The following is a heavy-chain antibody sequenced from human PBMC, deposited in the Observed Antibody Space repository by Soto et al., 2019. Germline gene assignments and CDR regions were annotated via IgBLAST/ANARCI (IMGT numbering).Heavy chain of an antibody. J-gene: IGHJ3*02. D-gene: IGHD3-22*01. CDR3: ATEAPYYYDSSGYRDSFDI. Sequence: GGYLRLSCAASGFTFSSYAMHWVRQAPGKGLEWVAVISYDGSNKYYADSVKGRFTISRDNSKNTLYLQMNSLRAEDTAVYYCATEAPYYYDSSGYRDSFDIWGQGTMVTVS. CDR2: ISYDGSNK. CDR1: GFTFSSYA. V-gene: IGHV3-30-3*01.